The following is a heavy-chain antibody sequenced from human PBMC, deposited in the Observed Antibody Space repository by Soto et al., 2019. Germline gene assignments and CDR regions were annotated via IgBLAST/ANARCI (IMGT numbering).Heavy chain of an antibody. CDR3: ARGRDGKLGQH. Sequence: QVQLVQSGAEVKKPGSSVKVSCKASGGTFSSYTISWVRQAPGQGLEWMGRIIPILGIANYGQKFQGRVTITADKSTSTAYMELSSLRSEDTAVYYCARGRDGKLGQHWGQGTLVTVSS. V-gene: IGHV1-69*02. CDR1: GGTFSSYT. J-gene: IGHJ1*01. D-gene: IGHD7-27*01. CDR2: IIPILGIA.